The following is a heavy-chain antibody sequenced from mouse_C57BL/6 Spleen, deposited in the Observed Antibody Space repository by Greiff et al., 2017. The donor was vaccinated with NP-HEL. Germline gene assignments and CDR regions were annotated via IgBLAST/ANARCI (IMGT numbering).Heavy chain of an antibody. CDR3: ARSTTVVAGGDY. V-gene: IGHV1-55*01. Sequence: VQLQQPGAELVKPGASVKMSCKASGYTFTSYWITWVKQRPGQGLEWIGDIYPGSGSTNYNEKFKSKATLTVDTSSSTAYMQLSSLTSEDSAVYYCARSTTVVAGGDYWGQGTTLTVSS. CDR1: GYTFTSYW. D-gene: IGHD1-1*01. J-gene: IGHJ2*01. CDR2: IYPGSGST.